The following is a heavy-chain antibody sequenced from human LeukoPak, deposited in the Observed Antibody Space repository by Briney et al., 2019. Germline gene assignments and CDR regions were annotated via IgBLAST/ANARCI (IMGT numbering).Heavy chain of an antibody. CDR2: INPSGGST. CDR3: AREDVVLVDAVRYYYYGMDV. J-gene: IGHJ6*02. Sequence: GASVKVSCKASGYNFISYYMHWMRQAPGQGLEWMGIINPSGGSTSYAQKFQDRVTMTRDTSTSTVYMELSSLKSEDTAVYYCAREDVVLVDAVRYYYYGMDVWGQGTTVTVSS. CDR1: GYNFISYY. D-gene: IGHD2-8*01. V-gene: IGHV1-46*01.